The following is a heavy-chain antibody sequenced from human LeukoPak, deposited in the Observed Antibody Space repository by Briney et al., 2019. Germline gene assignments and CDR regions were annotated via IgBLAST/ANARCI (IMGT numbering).Heavy chain of an antibody. J-gene: IGHJ4*02. D-gene: IGHD5-18*01. CDR1: GFTFSSYA. CDR3: AKASNLYSYGLYYFDY. CDR2: ISGSGGST. V-gene: IGHV3-23*01. Sequence: GGSLRLSCAASGFTFSSYAMTWVRQAPGKGLEWVSVISGSGGSTYYADSVKGRFTISRDKSKNTLYLQMNSLRAEDTAVYYCAKASNLYSYGLYYFDYWGQGTLVTVCS.